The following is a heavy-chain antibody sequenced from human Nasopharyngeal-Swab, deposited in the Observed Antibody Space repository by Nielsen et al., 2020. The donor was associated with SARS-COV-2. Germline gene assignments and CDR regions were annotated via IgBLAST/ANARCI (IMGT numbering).Heavy chain of an antibody. CDR1: GFTFSSYS. J-gene: IGHJ3*02. CDR3: TRGVVVVAAKDAFDI. D-gene: IGHD2-15*01. Sequence: GGSLRLSCAASGFTFSSYSMNWVRQAPGKGLEWVSYISSSSSTIYCADSVKGRFTISRDNAKNSLYLQMNSLRAEDTAVYYCTRGVVVVAAKDAFDIWGQGTMVTVSS. CDR2: ISSSSSTI. V-gene: IGHV3-48*01.